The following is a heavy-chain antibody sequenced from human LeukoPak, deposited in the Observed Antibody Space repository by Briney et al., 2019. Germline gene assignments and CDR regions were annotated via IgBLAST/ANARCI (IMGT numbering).Heavy chain of an antibody. CDR1: GYTFTGYY. Sequence: ASVKVSCKASGYTFTGYYMHWVRQAPGQGLEWMGWINPNSGGTSYAQKFQGRVTMTRDTSISTAYMELSRLRSDDTAVYYCAAHYYDSSGYLDYWGQGTLVTVSS. CDR3: AAHYYDSSGYLDY. J-gene: IGHJ4*02. D-gene: IGHD3-22*01. CDR2: INPNSGGT. V-gene: IGHV1-2*02.